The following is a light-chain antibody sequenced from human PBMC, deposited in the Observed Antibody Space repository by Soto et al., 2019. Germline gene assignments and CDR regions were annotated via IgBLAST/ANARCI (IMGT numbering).Light chain of an antibody. CDR3: QAFDSSLSAPYV. CDR2: DNN. J-gene: IGLJ1*01. Sequence: QSVLTQPPSVSGAPGQRVTISFTGSSSDIGSGYDVHWYQQRPGTAPKLLIFDNNNRPSGVPDRFSGSKSGTSASLAITGLQAEDEADYYCQAFDSSLSAPYVFGTGTKLTVL. CDR1: SSDIGSGYD. V-gene: IGLV1-40*01.